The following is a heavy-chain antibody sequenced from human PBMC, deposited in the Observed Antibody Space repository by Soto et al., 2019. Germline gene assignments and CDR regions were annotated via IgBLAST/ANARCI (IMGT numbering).Heavy chain of an antibody. CDR3: AKINEVDTAMVTGGFDY. CDR1: GFTFSSYG. J-gene: IGHJ4*02. CDR2: ISYDGSNK. Sequence: QVQLVESRGGVVQPGRSLRLSCAASGFTFSSYGMHWVRQAPGKGLEWVAVISYDGSNKYYADSVKGRFTISRDNSKNTLYLQMNSLRAEDTAVYYCAKINEVDTAMVTGGFDYWGQGTLVTVSS. V-gene: IGHV3-30*18. D-gene: IGHD5-18*01.